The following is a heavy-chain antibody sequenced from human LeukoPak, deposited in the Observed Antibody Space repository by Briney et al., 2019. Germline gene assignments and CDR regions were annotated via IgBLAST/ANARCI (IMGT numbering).Heavy chain of an antibody. J-gene: IGHJ5*02. D-gene: IGHD6-13*01. CDR3: AKGGAPSSRYAPWWFDP. V-gene: IGHV3-66*01. CDR1: GFTVSNNY. CDR2: IYGDGAT. Sequence: GGSLRLSCAASGFTVSNNYMTCARQAAGKGLEWVSIIYGDGATHYAESVKGRFIISRDNSKNTLDLQMHSLRVEDTALYYCAKGGAPSSRYAPWWFDPWGQGTLVTVSS.